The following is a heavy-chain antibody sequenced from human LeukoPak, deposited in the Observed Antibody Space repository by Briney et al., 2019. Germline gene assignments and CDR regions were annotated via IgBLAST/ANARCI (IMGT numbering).Heavy chain of an antibody. Sequence: GGSLRPSRSLCAPISSNSWMASARQAPGKGLEWVANIKQDGSEKYYVDSVKGRFTISRDNAKKSLYLQMNSLRVDVTVVYFCARYLIILHSLGQGTLVTVSS. V-gene: IGHV3-7*04. D-gene: IGHD3-16*01. CDR3: ARYLIILHS. CDR1: APISSNSW. CDR2: IKQDGSEK. J-gene: IGHJ5*02.